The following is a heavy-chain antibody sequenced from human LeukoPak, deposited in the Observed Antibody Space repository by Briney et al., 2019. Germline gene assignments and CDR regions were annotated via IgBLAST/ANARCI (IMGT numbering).Heavy chain of an antibody. CDR2: TYYRSKWYN. V-gene: IGHV6-1*01. J-gene: IGHJ4*02. D-gene: IGHD6-19*01. Sequence: PSQTLSLTCAISGDSVSSNSAAWNWIRQSPSRGLEWPGRTYYRSKWYNDYAVSVKSRITINPDTSKNQFSLQLNSVTPEDTAVYYCAREAGRRYSSGQIDYWGQGTLVTVSS. CDR1: GDSVSSNSAA. CDR3: AREAGRRYSSGQIDY.